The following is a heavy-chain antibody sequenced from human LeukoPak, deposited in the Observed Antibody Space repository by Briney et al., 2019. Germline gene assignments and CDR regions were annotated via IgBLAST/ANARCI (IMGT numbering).Heavy chain of an antibody. V-gene: IGHV4-39*06. J-gene: IGHJ4*02. Sequence: NPSETLSLSCTVSGVSISSSSYFYNWIRQPPGKGLEWTGSIYYSGSTYHNPSLKSRVTISIDTSKNQLPLKLSSVTAADTAVYYCARVVVGATEAYFDYWGRGTLVTVSS. CDR3: ARVVVGATEAYFDY. CDR1: GVSISSSSYF. D-gene: IGHD1-26*01. CDR2: IYYSGST.